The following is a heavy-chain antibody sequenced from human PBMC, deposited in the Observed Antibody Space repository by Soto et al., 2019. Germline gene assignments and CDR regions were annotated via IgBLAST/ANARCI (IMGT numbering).Heavy chain of an antibody. CDR2: ISTYNSNT. CDR3: ARDERDSCSGGDCFYFDY. J-gene: IGHJ4*02. CDR1: GYTFTNYG. D-gene: IGHD2-21*02. Sequence: QVQLVQSGGEVKKPGASVKVSCKASGYTFTNYGISWVRQAPGQGLEWLGWISTYNSNTNSAPMLQGRLTRTTDTSMSTAYMELRSLTSDDTAVYYCARDERDSCSGGDCFYFDYWGQGTLVTVSS. V-gene: IGHV1-18*04.